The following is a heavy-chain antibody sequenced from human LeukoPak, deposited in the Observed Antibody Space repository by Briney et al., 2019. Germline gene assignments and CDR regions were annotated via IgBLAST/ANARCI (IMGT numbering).Heavy chain of an antibody. CDR3: ATPAGLGGGSPTFMDV. D-gene: IGHD2/OR15-2a*01. V-gene: IGHV3-23*01. Sequence: HSGGSLRLSCAASGFTFSSYAMSWVRQAPGKGLEWVSAISGSGGSTYYADSVKGRFTISRDNSKNTLYLQMNSLRAEDTAVYYCATPAGLGGGSPTFMDVWGKGTTVTVSS. J-gene: IGHJ6*03. CDR1: GFTFSSYA. CDR2: ISGSGGST.